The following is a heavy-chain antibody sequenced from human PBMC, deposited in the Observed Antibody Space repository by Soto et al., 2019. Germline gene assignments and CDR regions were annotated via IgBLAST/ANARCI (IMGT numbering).Heavy chain of an antibody. CDR3: ARNRKSSGGFWGDAFDP. D-gene: IGHD1-26*01. CDR1: GASISSGGYY. J-gene: IGHJ5*02. Sequence: SETLSLTCTVSGASISSGGYYWSWIRPHPGKDLEWIGYISYSGITYYNPSLKSRLSISVDRSTNQFSLKLSSVTAADTAVYYCARNRKSSGGFWGDAFDPWGQGTLVTVS. V-gene: IGHV4-31*03. CDR2: ISYSGIT.